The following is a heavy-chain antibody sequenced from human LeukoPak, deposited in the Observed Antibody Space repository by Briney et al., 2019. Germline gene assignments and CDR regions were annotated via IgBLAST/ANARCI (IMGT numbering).Heavy chain of an antibody. J-gene: IGHJ4*02. Sequence: GGSLRLSCAASGFTFSSYWMSWVRQAPGKGLEWVANIKKDGSEKNYVDSAKGRFTISRDNAKNSLYLQMNSPRAEDTAVYYCARDVVVVPLYWGRGTLVTVSS. CDR3: ARDVVVVPLY. D-gene: IGHD3-22*01. CDR1: GFTFSSYW. V-gene: IGHV3-7*04. CDR2: IKKDGSEK.